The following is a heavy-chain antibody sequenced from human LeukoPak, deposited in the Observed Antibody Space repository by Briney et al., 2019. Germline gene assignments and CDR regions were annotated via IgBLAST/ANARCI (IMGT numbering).Heavy chain of an antibody. V-gene: IGHV1-46*01. D-gene: IGHD3-22*01. CDR1: GYTFTRYY. CDR2: INPSGGST. Sequence: ASVKVSCKTSGYTFTRYYMHWVRQAPGQGLEWMGIINPSGGSTSYAQKFQGRVTMTRDTSTSTVYMELSSLRSEDTAVYYCARDRVPTQNYYDSSGYHYDYWGQGTLVTVSS. J-gene: IGHJ4*02. CDR3: ARDRVPTQNYYDSSGYHYDY.